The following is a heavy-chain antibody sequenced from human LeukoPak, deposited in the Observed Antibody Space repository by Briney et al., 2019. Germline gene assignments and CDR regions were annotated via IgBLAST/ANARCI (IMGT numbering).Heavy chain of an antibody. V-gene: IGHV4-59*01. J-gene: IGHJ6*01. CDR2: IYYSGST. D-gene: IGHD3-10*01. CDR3: ARDHSYYGSGYYYGMAV. CDR1: GGSISSYY. Sequence: SETLSLTCTVSGGSISSYYWSWSRQPPGKGLEWIGYIYYSGSTNYNPSLKSRVTISVDTSKNRFSLKLSSVTAADTAVYYCARDHSYYGSGYYYGMAVCGQGSTVTVSS.